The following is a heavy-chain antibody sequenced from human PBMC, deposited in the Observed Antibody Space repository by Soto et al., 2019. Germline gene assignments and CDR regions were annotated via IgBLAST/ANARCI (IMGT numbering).Heavy chain of an antibody. Sequence: QVQLQESGPGLVKPSETLSLTCSVSADSVSSGSYYWGWVRQPPGKRLEWIGFVYYNGFTNYNPSLESRVTMSVHTAKDQFALRLSSVTPADKAAYHCVRQYSADCNCGLCYYAFDVWGQGTMVTVPS. CDR1: ADSVSSGSYY. CDR2: VYYNGFT. J-gene: IGHJ3*01. D-gene: IGHD2-8*02. CDR3: VRQYSADCNCGLCYYAFDV. V-gene: IGHV4-61*01.